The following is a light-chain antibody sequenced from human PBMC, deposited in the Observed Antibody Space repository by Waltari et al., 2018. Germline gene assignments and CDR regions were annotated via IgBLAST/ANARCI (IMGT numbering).Light chain of an antibody. V-gene: IGKV1-39*01. Sequence: DIQLTQPPSSRSASVGDRVTITSSASQSISSYLNWYQQKPGKAPKLLIYAASTLQSGVPSRFSGSGSGTDFTLTISSLQAEDFAIYYCQQSYSTPRYTFGQGTKLEIK. J-gene: IGKJ2*01. CDR1: QSISSY. CDR3: QQSYSTPRYT. CDR2: AAS.